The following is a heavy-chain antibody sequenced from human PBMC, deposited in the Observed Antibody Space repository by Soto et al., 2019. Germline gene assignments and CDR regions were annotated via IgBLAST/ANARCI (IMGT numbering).Heavy chain of an antibody. CDR1: GFTFSSYS. J-gene: IGHJ4*02. Sequence: PGGSLRLSCAASGFTFSSYSMNWVRQAPGKGLEWVSSISSSSSYIYYADSVKGRFTISRDNAKNSLYLKMNSLRAVDTAVFYCARVVGIWCGDFDYWGQGTLVTVSS. D-gene: IGHD3-3*01. CDR2: ISSSSSYI. CDR3: ARVVGIWCGDFDY. V-gene: IGHV3-21*01.